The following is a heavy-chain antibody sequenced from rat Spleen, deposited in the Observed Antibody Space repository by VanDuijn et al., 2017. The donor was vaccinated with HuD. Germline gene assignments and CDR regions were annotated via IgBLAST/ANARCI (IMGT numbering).Heavy chain of an antibody. CDR1: GFTFSDYG. J-gene: IGHJ1*01. D-gene: IGHD1-2*01. CDR2: ISYEGSST. V-gene: IGHV5-22*01. CDR3: ATHDYSSYWYFDF. Sequence: EVQLVESGGGLVQPGRSLKLSCAASGFTFSDYGMHWIRQAPKKGLEWVASISYEGSSTYYGDSVKGRFTISRDNAKSTLYLQMDSLRSEDTATYYCATHDYSSYWYFDFWGPGTMVTVSS.